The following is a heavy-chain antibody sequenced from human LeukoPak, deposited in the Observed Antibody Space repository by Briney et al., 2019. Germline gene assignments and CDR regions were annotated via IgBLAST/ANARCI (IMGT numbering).Heavy chain of an antibody. V-gene: IGHV3-9*01. CDR3: AKGASIAVAGTLDY. J-gene: IGHJ4*02. Sequence: GGSLRLSCAVSGFTFDDYAMHWVRQAPGKGLEWVSGISWNSGSIDYADSVKGRFTISRDNAKDSLYLQMNSLRAEDTALYYCAKGASIAVAGTLDYWGQGTLVTVSS. D-gene: IGHD6-19*01. CDR1: GFTFDDYA. CDR2: ISWNSGSI.